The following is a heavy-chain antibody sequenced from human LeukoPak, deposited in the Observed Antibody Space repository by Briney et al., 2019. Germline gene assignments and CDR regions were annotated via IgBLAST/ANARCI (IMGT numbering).Heavy chain of an antibody. D-gene: IGHD2-2*01. V-gene: IGHV3-9*03. J-gene: IGHJ3*02. CDR2: ISWNSGSI. Sequence: GGSLRLSCAASGFTFDDYAMHWVRQAPGKGLEWVSGISWNSGSIGYADSVKGRFTISRDNAKNSLYLQMNSLRAEDVALYYCAKDISSAPARAFDIWGQGTMVTVSS. CDR1: GFTFDDYA. CDR3: AKDISSAPARAFDI.